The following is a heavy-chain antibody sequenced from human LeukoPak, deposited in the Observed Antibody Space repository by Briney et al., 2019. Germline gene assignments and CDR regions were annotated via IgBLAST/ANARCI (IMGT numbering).Heavy chain of an antibody. Sequence: GGSLRLSCGASGFTFSSYAMTWVRQAPGKGLEWVSAISVSGDSTYYADSVKGRFTISRDQSKNTLYLQMNGLRAEDTAVYYCARASSRTRSGWYALDFWGQGTLVTVSS. CDR3: ARASSRTRSGWYALDF. J-gene: IGHJ4*02. CDR1: GFTFSSYA. D-gene: IGHD6-19*01. CDR2: ISVSGDST. V-gene: IGHV3-23*01.